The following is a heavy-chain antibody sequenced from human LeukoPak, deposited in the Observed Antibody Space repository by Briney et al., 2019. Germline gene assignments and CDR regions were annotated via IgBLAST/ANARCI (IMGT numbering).Heavy chain of an antibody. CDR1: GGTFSSYA. V-gene: IGHV1-69*13. J-gene: IGHJ5*02. CDR3: ARDAVRGVWYNRFDP. CDR2: IIPIFGTA. D-gene: IGHD3-10*01. Sequence: VASVKVSCKASGGTFSSYAISWVRQAPGQGLEWMGGIIPIFGTANYAQKFQGRVTITADESTSTAYMELSSLRSEDTAVYYCARDAVRGVWYNRFDPWGEGTLVTVSS.